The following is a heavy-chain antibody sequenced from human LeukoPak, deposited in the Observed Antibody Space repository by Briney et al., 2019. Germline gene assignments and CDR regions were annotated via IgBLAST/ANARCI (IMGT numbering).Heavy chain of an antibody. J-gene: IGHJ4*02. V-gene: IGHV3-7*01. CDR2: IKQDGSEK. Sequence: GGSLRLSCAASGFTFSRFWMTWVRQAPGKGLEWVANIKQDGSEKYYVDSVKGRFTISRDNAKNSLYLQMNSLRAEDTAVYYCARSEPYYDFWSGFYYFDYWGQGALVTVSS. CDR3: ARSEPYYDFWSGFYYFDY. D-gene: IGHD3-3*01. CDR1: GFTFSRFW.